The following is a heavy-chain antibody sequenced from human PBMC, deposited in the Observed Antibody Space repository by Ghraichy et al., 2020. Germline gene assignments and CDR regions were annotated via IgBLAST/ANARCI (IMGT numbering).Heavy chain of an antibody. V-gene: IGHV4-61*01. D-gene: IGHD2-15*01. Sequence: SETLSLTCTVSGGSVSSDSYYWSWIRQPPGKGLEWIGYIYYSGSTNYNPSLKSRVTISVDTSKNQFSLKLSSVTAADTAVYYCARDRRRGYCSGGSCYFNGMDVWGQGTTVTVSS. CDR2: IYYSGST. J-gene: IGHJ6*02. CDR3: ARDRRRGYCSGGSCYFNGMDV. CDR1: GGSVSSDSYY.